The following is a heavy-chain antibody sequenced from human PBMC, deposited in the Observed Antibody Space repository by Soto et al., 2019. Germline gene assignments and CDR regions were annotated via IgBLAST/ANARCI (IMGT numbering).Heavy chain of an antibody. D-gene: IGHD2-2*01. J-gene: IGHJ6*02. CDR2: INHSGST. Sequence: SETLSLTCAVYGGSFSGYYWSWIRQPPGKGLEWIGEINHSGSTNYNPSLKSRVTISVDTSKNQFSLELSSVTAADTAVYYCARGRVPAAVDQTPYYGMDVWGQGTTVTVSS. CDR3: ARGRVPAAVDQTPYYGMDV. CDR1: GGSFSGYY. V-gene: IGHV4-34*01.